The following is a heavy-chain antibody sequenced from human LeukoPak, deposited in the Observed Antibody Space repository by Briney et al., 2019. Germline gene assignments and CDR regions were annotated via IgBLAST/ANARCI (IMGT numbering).Heavy chain of an antibody. V-gene: IGHV4-34*01. D-gene: IGHD1-26*01. CDR2: INHSGST. J-gene: IGHJ4*02. CDR1: GGSFSGYY. CDR3: VKSGGYGLIDY. Sequence: SETLSLTCAVYGGSFSGYYWSWIRQPPGKGLEWIGEINHSGSTNYNPSLKSRVTISIDTSKNQFSLRLNSVTAADTAMYFCVKSGGYGLIDYWGQGTLVTVSS.